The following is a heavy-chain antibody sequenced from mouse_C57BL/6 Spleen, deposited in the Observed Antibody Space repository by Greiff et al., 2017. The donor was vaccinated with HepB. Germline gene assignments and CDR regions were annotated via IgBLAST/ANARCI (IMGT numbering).Heavy chain of an antibody. CDR2: ISNLAYSI. V-gene: IGHV5-15*01. J-gene: IGHJ4*01. CDR1: GFTFSDYG. CDR3: ARYHYYGSSYPSYAMDY. Sequence: EVKLMESGGGLVQPGGSLKLSCAASGFTFSDYGMAWVRQAPRKGPEWVAFISNLAYSIYYADTVTGRFAISRENAKNTLYLEMSSLRSEDTAMYYCARYHYYGSSYPSYAMDYWGQGTSVTVSS. D-gene: IGHD1-1*01.